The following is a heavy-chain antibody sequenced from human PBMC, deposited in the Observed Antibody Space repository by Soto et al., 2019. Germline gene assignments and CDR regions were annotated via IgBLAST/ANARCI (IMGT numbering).Heavy chain of an antibody. CDR2: ISYDGSNK. J-gene: IGHJ4*02. V-gene: IGHV3-30-3*01. Sequence: QPGGSLRLSCAASGFTFSSYAMHWVLQAPGKGLEWVAVISYDGSNKYYADSVKGRFTISRDNSKNTLYLQMNSLRAVDTAVYYCARGLYYDSSGHQDYWGQGTLVTVSS. CDR3: ARGLYYDSSGHQDY. D-gene: IGHD3-22*01. CDR1: GFTFSSYA.